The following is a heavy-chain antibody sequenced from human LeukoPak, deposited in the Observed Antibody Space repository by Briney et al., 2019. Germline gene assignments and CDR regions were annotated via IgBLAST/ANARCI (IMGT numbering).Heavy chain of an antibody. CDR3: AKDPLASSWYPSLFDY. CDR1: GFTFSLYG. J-gene: IGHJ4*02. CDR2: MSGSGGKT. D-gene: IGHD6-13*01. Sequence: GGSLRLSCAASGFTFSLYGMSWVRQAPGKGLEWVSSMSGSGGKTHYADSVKGRFTISRDNSKNTLYLEMSSLRVEDTAVYYCAKDPLASSWYPSLFDYWGQGTLVTVSS. V-gene: IGHV3-23*01.